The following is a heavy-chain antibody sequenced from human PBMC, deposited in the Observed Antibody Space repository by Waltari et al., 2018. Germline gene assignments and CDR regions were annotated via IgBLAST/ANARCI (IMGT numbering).Heavy chain of an antibody. CDR2: IRHDEGT. CDR1: GHSVSSGYY. CDR3: ARGTATGTTDLAH. J-gene: IGHJ4*02. Sequence: QVQLQESGPGLVKPSETLSLTCAVSGHSVSSGYYWGWIRQPPGKGLEWIGSIRHDEGTYYKPSLRSRVTISVATSKNQFSLNLRSVTAADTAVYYCARGTATGTTDLAHWGQGALVTVSS. D-gene: IGHD1-1*01. V-gene: IGHV4-38-2*01.